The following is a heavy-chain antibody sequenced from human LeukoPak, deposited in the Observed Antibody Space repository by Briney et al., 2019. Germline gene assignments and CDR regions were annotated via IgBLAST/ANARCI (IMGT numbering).Heavy chain of an antibody. Sequence: GASVKVSCKASGYTFTGYYMHWVRQAPGQGREWMGWINPNSGGTNYAQKFQGRVTMTRDTSISTAYMELSRLRSDDTAVYYCTRECSGGSWLNYYYYGMDVWGQGTTVTVSS. D-gene: IGHD2-15*01. CDR1: GYTFTGYY. CDR2: INPNSGGT. J-gene: IGHJ6*02. CDR3: TRECSGGSWLNYYYYGMDV. V-gene: IGHV1-2*02.